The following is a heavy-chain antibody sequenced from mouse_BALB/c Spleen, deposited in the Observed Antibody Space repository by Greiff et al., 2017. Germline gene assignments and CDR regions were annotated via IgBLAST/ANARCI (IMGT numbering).Heavy chain of an antibody. J-gene: IGHJ2*01. V-gene: IGHV3-2*02. CDR3: ARGFAFDY. CDR1: GYSITSDYA. CDR2: ISYSGST. Sequence: EVKLVESGPGLVKPSQSLSLTCTVTGYSITSDYAWNWIRQFPGNKLEWMGYISYSGSTSYNPSLKSRISITRDTSKNQFFLQLNSVTTEDTATYYCARGFAFDYWGQGTTLTVSS.